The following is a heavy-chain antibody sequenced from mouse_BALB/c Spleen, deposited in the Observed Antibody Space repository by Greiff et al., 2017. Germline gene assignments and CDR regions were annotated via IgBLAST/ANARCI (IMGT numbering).Heavy chain of an antibody. CDR2: ISSGSSTI. Sequence: EVKLMESGGGLVQPGGSRKLSCAASGFTFSSFGMHWVRQAPEKGLEWVAYISSGSSTIYYADTVKGRFTISRDNPKNTLFLQMTSLRSEDTAMYYCARSSYYGSRGGDYFDYWGQGTTLTVSS. CDR3: ARSSYYGSRGGDYFDY. CDR1: GFTFSSFG. V-gene: IGHV5-17*02. J-gene: IGHJ2*01. D-gene: IGHD1-1*01.